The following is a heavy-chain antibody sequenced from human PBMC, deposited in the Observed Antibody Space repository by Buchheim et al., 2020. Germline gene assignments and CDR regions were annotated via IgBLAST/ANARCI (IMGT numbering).Heavy chain of an antibody. V-gene: IGHV3-23*01. CDR2: ISGSGGST. J-gene: IGHJ4*02. CDR1: GFTFSSYA. CDR3: AKDVGGYSSSWYSSLFDY. D-gene: IGHD6-13*01. Sequence: EVQLLESGGGLVQPGGSLRLSCAASGFTFSSYAMSWVRQAPGKGLEWVSAISGSGGSTYYADSVKGRFTISRDNSKNTLYLQMNSLRAEDTAVYYCAKDVGGYSSSWYSSLFDYWGQGTL.